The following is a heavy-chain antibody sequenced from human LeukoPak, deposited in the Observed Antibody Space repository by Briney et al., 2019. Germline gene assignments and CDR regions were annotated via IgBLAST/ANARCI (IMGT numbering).Heavy chain of an antibody. J-gene: IGHJ4*02. CDR3: ARAGEWLVGMDY. Sequence: SETLSLTCIVSGGSISSSRYYWGWIRQPPGKGLEWIGSIYYSGSTYYNPSLKSRVTISVDTSKNQFSLKLSFVTAADTAVYYCARAGEWLVGMDYWGQGTLVTVSS. D-gene: IGHD6-19*01. CDR1: GGSISSSRYY. CDR2: IYYSGST. V-gene: IGHV4-39*07.